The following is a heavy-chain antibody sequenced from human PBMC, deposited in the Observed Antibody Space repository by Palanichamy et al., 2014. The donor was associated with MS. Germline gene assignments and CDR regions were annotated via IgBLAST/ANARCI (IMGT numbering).Heavy chain of an antibody. CDR2: ISNDGSNK. CDR1: GFSFRSFG. CDR3: AKGPTLYQLRRFDY. V-gene: IGHV3-30*18. Sequence: QVQLVESGGGVVQPGRSLRLSCAASGFSFRSFGMHWVRQAPGKGLEWVAVISNDGSNKYYADSVKGRFTISRDNSKNTLNLHMNSLRVEDTAVYFCAKGPTLYQLRRFDYWGQGTLVTVSS. D-gene: IGHD2-2*01. J-gene: IGHJ4*02.